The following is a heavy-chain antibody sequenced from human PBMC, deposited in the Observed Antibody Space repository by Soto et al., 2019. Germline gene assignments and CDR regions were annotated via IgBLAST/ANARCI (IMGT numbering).Heavy chain of an antibody. Sequence: QMQLVQSRPEVKKPGTSVKVSCNASGFTFTSSAMQWVRQSRGQRLEWIGWSVVGSGNTNYAQKFQERVTITWDMSTSTAYMELSSLRSEDTAVYYCAEWGSYPNPETWGQGTLVTVSS. CDR3: AEWGSYPNPET. CDR2: SVVGSGNT. D-gene: IGHD3-16*02. V-gene: IGHV1-58*02. J-gene: IGHJ4*02. CDR1: GFTFTSSA.